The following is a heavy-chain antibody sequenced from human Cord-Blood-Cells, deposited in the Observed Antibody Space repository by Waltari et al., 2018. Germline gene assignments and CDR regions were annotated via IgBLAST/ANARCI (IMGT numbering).Heavy chain of an antibody. V-gene: IGHV6-1*01. D-gene: IGHD5-18*01. CDR2: TYYRSKWYN. CDR3: ARDGYSYGAFDI. Sequence: RQSPSRGLEWLGRTYYRSKWYNDYAVSVKSRITINPDTSKNQFSLQLNSVTPEDTAVYYCARDGYSYGAFDIWGQGTMVTVSS. J-gene: IGHJ3*02.